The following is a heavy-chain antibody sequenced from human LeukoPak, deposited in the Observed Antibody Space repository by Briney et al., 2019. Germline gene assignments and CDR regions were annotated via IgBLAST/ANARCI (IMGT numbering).Heavy chain of an antibody. V-gene: IGHV3-23*01. CDR1: GFSFSTYD. D-gene: IGHD3-10*01. J-gene: IGHJ4*02. CDR3: VQGNALDY. CDR2: ISGSDVTT. Sequence: GGSLRLSCAASGFSFSTYDMSWARLPPGKGLEWVSSISGSDVTTNYAASVKGRFTISRDNSKNMLYLQMNSLRAEDTALYYCVQGNALDYWGQGTLVTVSS.